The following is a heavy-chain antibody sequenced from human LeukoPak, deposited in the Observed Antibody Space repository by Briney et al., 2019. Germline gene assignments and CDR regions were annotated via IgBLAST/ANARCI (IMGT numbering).Heavy chain of an antibody. D-gene: IGHD2-15*01. V-gene: IGHV3-23*01. CDR1: GFTFSSYA. Sequence: GGSLRLSCAASGFTFSSYAMSWVRQAPGKGLKWVSGISGSDSSTYYADSVKGRFSISRDNSKNTLYVQMNSLRAEDTAVYYCAKARGFCSGGSCYNPFDPWGQGTLVTVSS. CDR3: AKARGFCSGGSCYNPFDP. CDR2: ISGSDSST. J-gene: IGHJ5*02.